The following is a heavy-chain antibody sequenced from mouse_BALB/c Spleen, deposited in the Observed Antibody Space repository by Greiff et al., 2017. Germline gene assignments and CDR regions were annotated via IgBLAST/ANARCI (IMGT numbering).Heavy chain of an antibody. V-gene: IGHV5-9-3*01. D-gene: IGHD1-1*01. J-gene: IGHJ4*01. CDR3: ASHCGSRDYAMDY. CDR2: ISSGGSYT. CDR1: GFTFSGYA. Sequence: EVQVVESGAGLVTPGGSLNLSCTASGFTFSGYAMSWVRQTPEKGLEWVGTISSGGSYTYYPDSVKGRFTISRDNAKNTLYLQMSSLRAEDTAMYYCASHCGSRDYAMDYWGQGTSVTVSS.